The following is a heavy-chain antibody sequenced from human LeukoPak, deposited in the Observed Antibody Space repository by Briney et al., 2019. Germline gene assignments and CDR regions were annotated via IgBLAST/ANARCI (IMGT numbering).Heavy chain of an antibody. CDR1: GFTFSSYW. CDR3: ARDIGYSPFDY. V-gene: IGHV3-74*01. D-gene: IGHD2-15*01. Sequence: PGGSLRLSCAASGFTFSSYWMHWVRQAPGEGLVYVSRINSDGTSTSYADSVKGRFTISRDNAKNTLYLLMNSLRAEDTAVYYCARDIGYSPFDYWGQGTLVTVSS. J-gene: IGHJ4*02. CDR2: INSDGTST.